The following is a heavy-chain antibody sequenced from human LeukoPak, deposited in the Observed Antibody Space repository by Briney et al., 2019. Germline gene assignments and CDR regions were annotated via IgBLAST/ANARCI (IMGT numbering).Heavy chain of an antibody. Sequence: PGGSLRLSCAASGFSFSSSPMSWVRQPPGKGLEWVSAMNNGPGATFYRASVRGRFIISRDDSKSTLYLQMNSLRAEDTGTYYCAKTHYDLLDVWGQGTTVTVSS. CDR1: GFSFSSSP. V-gene: IGHV3-23*01. J-gene: IGHJ6*02. CDR3: AKTHYDLLDV. D-gene: IGHD5-12*01. CDR2: MNNGPGAT.